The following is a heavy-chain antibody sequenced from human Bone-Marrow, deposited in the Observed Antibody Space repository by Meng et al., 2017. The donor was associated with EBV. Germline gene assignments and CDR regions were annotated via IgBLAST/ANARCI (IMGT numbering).Heavy chain of an antibody. J-gene: IGHJ4*02. CDR1: GYTFTRYG. D-gene: IGHD3-22*01. CDR3: ARERWGITMIVEPFDY. CDR2: ISADNGNT. Sequence: QGQVVQSGTEMKKPGASGKVSCKASGYTFTRYGISWVRQAPGQGLEWMGWISADNGNTHYAQKLQGRVTMTTDTSTSTAYMELRSLRSDDTAVYYCARERWGITMIVEPFDYWGQGTLVTVSS. V-gene: IGHV1-18*01.